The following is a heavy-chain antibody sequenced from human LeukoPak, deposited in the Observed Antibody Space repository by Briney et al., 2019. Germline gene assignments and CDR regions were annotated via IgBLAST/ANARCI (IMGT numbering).Heavy chain of an antibody. D-gene: IGHD3-10*01. V-gene: IGHV1-18*04. J-gene: IGHJ4*02. Sequence: ASVKVSCKASGYTFTSYGISWVRQAPGQGLEWMGWISAYNGNTNYAQKLQGRVTMTTDTSTSTAYMELRSLRSDDTAVYYCARDSPSDYCGSGSYYTLFDYWGQGTLVTGSS. CDR1: GYTFTSYG. CDR3: ARDSPSDYCGSGSYYTLFDY. CDR2: ISAYNGNT.